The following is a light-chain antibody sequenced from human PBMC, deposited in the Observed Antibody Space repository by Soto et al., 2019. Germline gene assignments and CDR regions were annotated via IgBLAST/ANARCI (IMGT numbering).Light chain of an antibody. CDR2: GTS. CDR1: ESVNSRY. J-gene: IGKJ5*01. Sequence: IVLTQSPGTLSLSPGERATLSCRASESVNSRYLAWYQQKPGQAPRLLIYGTSSRAKAIPDRFSGSGSGTDFTLSISRLEPEDFAVYYCQQYGRSLSITFGQGTRREIK. CDR3: QQYGRSLSIT. V-gene: IGKV3-20*01.